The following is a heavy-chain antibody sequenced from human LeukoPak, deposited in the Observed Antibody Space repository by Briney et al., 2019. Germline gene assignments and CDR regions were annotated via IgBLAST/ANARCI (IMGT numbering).Heavy chain of an antibody. CDR1: GYTFTGYY. J-gene: IGHJ4*02. V-gene: IGHV1-2*02. CDR2: INPNSGGT. D-gene: IGHD5-24*01. Sequence: ASVKVSCKASGYTFTGYYMHWVRQAPGQGLEWMGWINPNSGGTNYAQKFQGRVTMTRDTSISTAYMELSRLRSDDTAVYYCARDLQGDGYNYCYWAQGTLVTVSS. CDR3: ARDLQGDGYNYCY.